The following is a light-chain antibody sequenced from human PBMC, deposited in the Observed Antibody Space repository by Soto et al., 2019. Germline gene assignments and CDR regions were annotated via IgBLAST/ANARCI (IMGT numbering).Light chain of an antibody. CDR1: SSDVGGYHY. Sequence: QSALTQPPSASGSPGQSVTISCTGTSSDVGGYHYVSWCQQHPGKAPKLMIYEVSKRPSGVPDRFSGSKSGNTASLTVSGLQAEDEADYYCSSYAGSNNHVLFGGGTKLTVL. CDR3: SSYAGSNNHVL. J-gene: IGLJ2*01. CDR2: EVS. V-gene: IGLV2-8*01.